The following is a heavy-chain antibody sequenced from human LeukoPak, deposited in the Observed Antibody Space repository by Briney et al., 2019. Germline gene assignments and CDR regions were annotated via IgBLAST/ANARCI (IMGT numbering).Heavy chain of an antibody. CDR3: ARGSERWLQFRAFDI. CDR2: IIPILGIA. Sequence: SVTVSCKASGGTFSSYAISWVRQAPGQGLEWMGRIIPILGIANYAQKFQGRVTITADKSTSTAYMELSSLRSEDTAVYYCARGSERWLQFRAFDIWGQGTMVTVSS. D-gene: IGHD5-24*01. V-gene: IGHV1-69*04. J-gene: IGHJ3*02. CDR1: GGTFSSYA.